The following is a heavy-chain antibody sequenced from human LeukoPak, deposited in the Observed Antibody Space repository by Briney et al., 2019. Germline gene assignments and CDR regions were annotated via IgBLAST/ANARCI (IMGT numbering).Heavy chain of an antibody. CDR2: IYYSGST. CDR1: GGSISSYY. CDR3: ARNTAALSHTTG. D-gene: IGHD6-13*01. J-gene: IGHJ4*02. V-gene: IGHV4-59*08. Sequence: SETLFLTCTVSGGSISSYYWSWIPQPPGKGLEWIGYIYYSGSTNYKPSLKSRVTISVDTSKNQFSLKLSSVTAADTAVYYCARNTAALSHTTGWGQGTLVTVFS.